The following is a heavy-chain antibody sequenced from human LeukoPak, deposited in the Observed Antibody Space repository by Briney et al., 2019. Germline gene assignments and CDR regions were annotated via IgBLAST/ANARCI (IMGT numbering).Heavy chain of an antibody. J-gene: IGHJ4*02. CDR2: IYYSGST. CDR3: ARYRVNADYFDY. Sequence: SETLSLTCTVSGGSISGSSYYWGWIRQPPGKGLEWIGYIYYSGSTNYNPSLKSRVTISVDTSKNQFSLKLSSVTAADTAVYYCARYRVNADYFDYWGQGTLVTVSS. CDR1: GGSISGSSYY. V-gene: IGHV4-61*05. D-gene: IGHD2-2*01.